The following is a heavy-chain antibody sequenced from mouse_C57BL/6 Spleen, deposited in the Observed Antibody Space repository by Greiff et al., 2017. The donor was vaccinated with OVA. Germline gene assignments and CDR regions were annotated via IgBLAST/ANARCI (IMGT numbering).Heavy chain of an antibody. CDR2: IRSKSNNYAT. Sequence: EVKLLESGGGLVQPKGSLKLSCAASGFSFNTYAMNWVRQAPGKGLEWVARIRSKSNNYATYYADSVKDRFTISRDDSESMLYLQMNNLKTEDTAMYYCVRPSYYGSPTWFAYWGQGTLVTVSA. CDR1: GFSFNTYA. V-gene: IGHV10-1*01. CDR3: VRPSYYGSPTWFAY. J-gene: IGHJ3*01. D-gene: IGHD1-1*01.